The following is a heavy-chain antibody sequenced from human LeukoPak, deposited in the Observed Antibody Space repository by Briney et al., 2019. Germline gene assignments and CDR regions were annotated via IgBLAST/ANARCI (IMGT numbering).Heavy chain of an antibody. J-gene: IGHJ3*02. Sequence: ASVKVSCKASGYTFPRFMISWVRQAPGLGLEWIGWISVYTRNTNYAQKCQGRVTMTTDRSTSTAYMELRSLRSDDTAVYYYARDLESIVLFGEILPHAFDIWGQGTMVIVSS. CDR2: ISVYTRNT. CDR1: GYTFPRFM. CDR3: ARDLESIVLFGEILPHAFDI. V-gene: IGHV1-18*01. D-gene: IGHD3-10*02.